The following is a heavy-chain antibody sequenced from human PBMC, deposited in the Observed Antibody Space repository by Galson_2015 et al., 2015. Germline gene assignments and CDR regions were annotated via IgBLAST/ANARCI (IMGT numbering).Heavy chain of an antibody. D-gene: IGHD3-9*01. Sequence: SLRLSCAASGFTFSSYAMHWVRQAPGKGLEYVSAISSIGGSTYYADSVKGRFTISRDNSKNTLYLQMSSLRAEDTAVYYCVKIPSHYDILTGYHDAFDIWGQGTMVTVSS. V-gene: IGHV3-64D*08. CDR2: ISSIGGST. CDR1: GFTFSSYA. J-gene: IGHJ3*02. CDR3: VKIPSHYDILTGYHDAFDI.